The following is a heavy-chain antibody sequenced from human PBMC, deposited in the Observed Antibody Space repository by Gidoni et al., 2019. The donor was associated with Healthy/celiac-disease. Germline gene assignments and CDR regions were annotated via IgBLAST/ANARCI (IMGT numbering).Heavy chain of an antibody. CDR2: NYHSGST. J-gene: IGHJ4*02. Sequence: QVQLQESGPGLVKPSETLSLTCAVPGYSISRGYYWGWIRPPPGKGLEWIGSNYHSGSTYYNPSLKSRVTISVDTFKNQFSLKLSSVTAADTAVYYCARMKNFDWLLYLYYFDYWGQGTLVTVSS. CDR1: GYSISRGYY. D-gene: IGHD3-9*01. CDR3: ARMKNFDWLLYLYYFDY. V-gene: IGHV4-38-2*01.